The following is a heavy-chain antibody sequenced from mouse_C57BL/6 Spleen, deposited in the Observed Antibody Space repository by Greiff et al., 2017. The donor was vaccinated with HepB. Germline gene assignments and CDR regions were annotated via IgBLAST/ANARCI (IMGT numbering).Heavy chain of an antibody. D-gene: IGHD1-1*01. CDR1: GYAFSSSW. V-gene: IGHV1-82*01. Sequence: VQLQQSGPELVKPGASVKISCKASGYAFSSSWMNWVKQRPGKGLEWIGRIYPGDGDTNYNGKFKGKATLTADKSSSTAYMQLSSLTSEDSAVYFCARGSYGSSHVGWYCYVGGTGTTVTVSS. CDR3: ARGSYGSSHVGWYCYV. CDR2: IYPGDGDT. J-gene: IGHJ1*03.